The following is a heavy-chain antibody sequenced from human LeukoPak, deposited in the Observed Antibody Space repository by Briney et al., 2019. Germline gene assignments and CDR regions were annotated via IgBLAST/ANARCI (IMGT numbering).Heavy chain of an antibody. V-gene: IGHV1-18*01. CDR2: ISAYDGNT. CDR3: ARLKMDSSRDPDC. CDR1: GYTFSSYG. J-gene: IGHJ4*02. D-gene: IGHD6-19*01. Sequence: ASVKVSCKASGYTFSSYGISWVRQAPGQGLEWMGWISAYDGNTNYAQKVQGRVTMTTDTSTSTAHMELRSLRFDDTAVYYCARLKMDSSRDPDCWGQGTLVAVSS.